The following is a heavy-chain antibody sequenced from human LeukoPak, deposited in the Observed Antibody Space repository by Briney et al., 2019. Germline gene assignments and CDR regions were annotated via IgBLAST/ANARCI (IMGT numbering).Heavy chain of an antibody. Sequence: SETLSLTCTVSGGSISSTSYYWGWIRQPPGQGLEWIGSINYSGRTFYNPSLKSRVTISVDTSKNQFSLNLTYVTAADTALYFCGRRGAGPNWFDPWGQGTLVTVSS. CDR1: GGSISSTSYY. D-gene: IGHD4/OR15-4a*01. CDR2: INYSGRT. J-gene: IGHJ5*02. CDR3: GRRGAGPNWFDP. V-gene: IGHV4-39*01.